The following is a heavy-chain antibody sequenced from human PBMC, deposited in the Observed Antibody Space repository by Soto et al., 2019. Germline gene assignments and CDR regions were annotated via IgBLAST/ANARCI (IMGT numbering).Heavy chain of an antibody. J-gene: IGHJ4*02. V-gene: IGHV5-51*01. CDR3: ARDTFSGDSSGPHY. Sequence: FLKFSRKCYGYSFARYCIAWVRQTPGKGLEWMGLIYPCDSDTRYSPSFQGQVTISADKSSTTAYLQWSSLKASDTAIYYCARDTFSGDSSGPHYWGQGTLVTVPS. CDR2: IYPCDSDT. CDR1: GYSFARYC. D-gene: IGHD3-22*01.